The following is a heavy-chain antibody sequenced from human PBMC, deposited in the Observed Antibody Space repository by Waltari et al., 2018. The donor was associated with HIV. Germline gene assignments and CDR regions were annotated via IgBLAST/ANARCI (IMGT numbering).Heavy chain of an antibody. D-gene: IGHD2-8*01. CDR3: ARGRSDIVLMVYANFFDY. CDR1: GGSLSSSSYY. CDR2: IYYSGSN. J-gene: IGHJ4*02. Sequence: QLQLQESGPGLVKPSETLSLTCTVSGGSLSSSSYYWGWIRQPPGKGLEWIGSIYYSGSNYYNPSLKSRVTISVDTSKNQFSLKLSSVTAADTAVYYCARGRSDIVLMVYANFFDYWGQGTLVTVSS. V-gene: IGHV4-39*07.